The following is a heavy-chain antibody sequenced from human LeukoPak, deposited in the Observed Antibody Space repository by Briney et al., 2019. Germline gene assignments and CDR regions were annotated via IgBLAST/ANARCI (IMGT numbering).Heavy chain of an antibody. J-gene: IGHJ6*03. Sequence: SETLSLTCTVSGGSISSYYWSWIRQPPGKGLEWIGYIYTSGSTNYNPSLKSRVTISVDTSKNQCSLKLSSVTAVDTAVYYCARLDTYYDFWSGYYYYMDVWGKGTTVTVSS. D-gene: IGHD3-3*01. V-gene: IGHV4-4*09. CDR3: ARLDTYYDFWSGYYYYMDV. CDR1: GGSISSYY. CDR2: IYTSGST.